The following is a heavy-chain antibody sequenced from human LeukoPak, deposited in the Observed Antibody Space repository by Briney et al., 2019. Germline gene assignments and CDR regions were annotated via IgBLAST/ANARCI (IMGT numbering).Heavy chain of an antibody. Sequence: GESLKISCWDSGSSFTSYWIGWVRQIPGKGLEWMGIIYPGDSDIRYSPSFQGQVTISADKSISTAYLQWSSLRAWDTAIYYCARHLLTPGGSYYFDFWGQGTLVTVSS. CDR2: IYPGDSDI. CDR3: ARHLLTPGGSYYFDF. CDR1: GSSFTSYW. J-gene: IGHJ4*02. V-gene: IGHV5-51*01. D-gene: IGHD1-26*01.